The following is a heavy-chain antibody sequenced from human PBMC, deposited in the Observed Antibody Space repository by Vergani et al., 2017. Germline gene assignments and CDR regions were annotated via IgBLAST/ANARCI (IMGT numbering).Heavy chain of an antibody. Sequence: EVQLVESGGGSVQSGGSLRLSCVASGFSFHPYWMHWVRQVPGKGLMGVARIDEYGNRATYGDFETGRFTISRDNAKNTVFLQMNNLRADDAGVYYCLRTEYCTGIACNTRFDSWGQGALVTVSS. CDR2: IDEYGNRA. D-gene: IGHD2-8*02. J-gene: IGHJ5*01. V-gene: IGHV3-74*03. CDR1: GFSFHPYW. CDR3: LRTEYCTGIACNTRFDS.